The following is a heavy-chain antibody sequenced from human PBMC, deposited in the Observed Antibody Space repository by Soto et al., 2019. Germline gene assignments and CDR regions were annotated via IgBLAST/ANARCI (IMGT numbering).Heavy chain of an antibody. V-gene: IGHV3-23*01. CDR1: GFIFSSHA. J-gene: IGHJ4*02. D-gene: IGHD6-19*01. CDR3: AKELLYGSMWPLGFFDH. Sequence: EVQLLESGGGLVHPGGSLRLSCVASGFIFSSHAVSWVRQAPGKGLEWVAAVSGNGGSISYSDSVKGRFTISRDNSRKTVIFQMDSRRGEDTATYYCAKELLYGSMWPLGFFDHWGQGVLVSVSS. CDR2: VSGNGGSI.